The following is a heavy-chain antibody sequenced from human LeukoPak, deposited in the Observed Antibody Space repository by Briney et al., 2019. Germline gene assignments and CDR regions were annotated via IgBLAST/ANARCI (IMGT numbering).Heavy chain of an antibody. V-gene: IGHV4-39*07. Sequence: PSETLSLTCTLSGGSISSSSYYWGWIRQPPGKGLEWIGSIYYSGSTYYNPSLKSRVTISVDTSKNQFSLKLSSVTAADTAVYYCARLGRIAVAGVIDYWGQGTLVTVSS. CDR1: GGSISSSSYY. D-gene: IGHD6-19*01. CDR3: ARLGRIAVAGVIDY. CDR2: IYYSGST. J-gene: IGHJ4*02.